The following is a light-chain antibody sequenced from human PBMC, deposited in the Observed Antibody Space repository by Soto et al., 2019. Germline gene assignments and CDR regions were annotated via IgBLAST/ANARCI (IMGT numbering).Light chain of an antibody. CDR2: EAS. CDR1: SNDVWTYNL. Sequence: QSALTQPASVSGSPGQSITISCTATSNDVWTYNLVSWYQQHPGQAPKLLLFEASKRPLETSVRFSGSKSGHTASLTISGLQAEDEGHYYCCSYGRSRTCGVVFGGGTKLTVL. CDR3: CSYGRSRTCGVV. J-gene: IGLJ3*02. V-gene: IGLV2-23*01.